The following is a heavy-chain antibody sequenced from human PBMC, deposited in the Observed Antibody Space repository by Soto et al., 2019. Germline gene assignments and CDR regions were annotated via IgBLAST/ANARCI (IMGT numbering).Heavy chain of an antibody. CDR3: ARGGPCDPEISPGTAARVDY. CDR2: IWYDGSNT. Sequence: QVQLVESGGGVVQPGRSLRLSCAASGFTFSSYGMHWVRQAPGKGLEWVAVIWYDGSNTYYADSVKGRFTISRDNYKNTQYLQMNSLRAEDTAVYYCARGGPCDPEISPGTAARVDYWGQGTLVTVSS. J-gene: IGHJ4*02. D-gene: IGHD2-2*01. CDR1: GFTFSSYG. V-gene: IGHV3-33*01.